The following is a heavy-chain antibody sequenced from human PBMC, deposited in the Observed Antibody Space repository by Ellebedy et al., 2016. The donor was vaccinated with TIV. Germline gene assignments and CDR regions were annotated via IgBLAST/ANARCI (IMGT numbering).Heavy chain of an antibody. J-gene: IGHJ3*01. V-gene: IGHV1-69*06. CDR1: GGTFNNFV. D-gene: IGHD5-24*01. Sequence: AASVKVSCKASGGTFNNFVISWVRQAPGQGLDWMGGAYPNFGTADYAQNFQGRLTISADTSTNTMYMELRSLRYEDTALYYCTRLSQMAVSGDTVFDVWGQGTKVTVSS. CDR2: AYPNFGTA. CDR3: TRLSQMAVSGDTVFDV.